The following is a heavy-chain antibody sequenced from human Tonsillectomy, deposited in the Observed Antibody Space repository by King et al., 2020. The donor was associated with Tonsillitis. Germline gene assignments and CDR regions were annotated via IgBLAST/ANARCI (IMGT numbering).Heavy chain of an antibody. Sequence: VQLQESGPGLVKPSETLSLTCTVSGGSMSSYYWNWIRQSPGKGLEWVGNIFYSGSTNYNPSFQRRVLISVDTSKNQFSLKLSSVTAAETAVYYCARDPGSWFAEYYYYMHVWGKGTTVTVSS. D-gene: IGHD6-13*01. J-gene: IGHJ6*03. CDR2: IFYSGST. CDR3: ARDPGSWFAEYYYYMHV. CDR1: GGSMSSYY. V-gene: IGHV4-59*01.